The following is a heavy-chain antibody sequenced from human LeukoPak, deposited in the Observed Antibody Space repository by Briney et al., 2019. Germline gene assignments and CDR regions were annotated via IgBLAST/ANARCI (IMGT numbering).Heavy chain of an antibody. D-gene: IGHD6-13*01. Sequence: GGSLRLSCAASGFTFSSYWMSWVRQAPGKGLEWVANIKQDGSGKYYVDSVKGRFTISRDNARNSLYLQMNSLRAEDTAVYYCARDRGIAAAGSLGDYWGQGTLVTVSS. CDR1: GFTFSSYW. V-gene: IGHV3-7*01. J-gene: IGHJ4*02. CDR3: ARDRGIAAAGSLGDY. CDR2: IKQDGSGK.